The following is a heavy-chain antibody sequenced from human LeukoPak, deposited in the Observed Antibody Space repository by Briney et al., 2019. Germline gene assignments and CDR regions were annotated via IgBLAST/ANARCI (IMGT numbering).Heavy chain of an antibody. CDR1: GFTFSDYY. Sequence: PGGSLGLSCAASGFTFSDYYMSWIRQAPGKGLEWVSYISSSGSTIYYADSVKGRFTISRDNAKNSLYLQMNSLRAEDTAVYYCARDSYIVGATRAPFDYWGQGTLVTVSS. J-gene: IGHJ4*02. CDR2: ISSSGSTI. CDR3: ARDSYIVGATRAPFDY. V-gene: IGHV3-11*01. D-gene: IGHD1-26*01.